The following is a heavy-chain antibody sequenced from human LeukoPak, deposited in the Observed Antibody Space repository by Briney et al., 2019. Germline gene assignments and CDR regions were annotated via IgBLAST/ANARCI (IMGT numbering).Heavy chain of an antibody. CDR3: AREGHCSTTSCALDAIEI. Sequence: PGGSLRLSCAGSGFTFSSSAMNWVRQAPGKGLEWVASINNVGSHIYYADSVKGRFTISRDNAKNSLSLQMNSLRAEDTAVYYCAREGHCSTTSCALDAIEIWGQGTLVAVSS. D-gene: IGHD2-2*01. CDR1: GFTFSSSA. CDR2: INNVGSHI. J-gene: IGHJ3*02. V-gene: IGHV3-21*01.